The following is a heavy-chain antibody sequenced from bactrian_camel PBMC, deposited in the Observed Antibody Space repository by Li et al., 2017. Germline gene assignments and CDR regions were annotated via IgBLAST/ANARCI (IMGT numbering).Heavy chain of an antibody. CDR3: AADPNRYGGSYFPEFGY. CDR1: GYTYSSYC. J-gene: IGHJ6*01. CDR2: IDSDGST. D-gene: IGHD6*01. Sequence: HVQLVESGGGSVQAGESLSLSCSVSGYTYSSYCMGWFRQAPGKEREGVAAIDSDGSTSYADSVKGRFTTSRDNAKNTVYLLMNSLKPEDTAVYYCAADPNRYGGSYFPEFGYWGQGTQVTVS. V-gene: IGHV3S53*01.